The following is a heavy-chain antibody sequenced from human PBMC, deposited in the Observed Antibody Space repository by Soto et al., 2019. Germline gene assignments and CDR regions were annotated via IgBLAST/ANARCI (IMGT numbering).Heavy chain of an antibody. CDR3: ARGHPFDY. CDR1: DGSIGSYY. Sequence: SETLSLTCTVSDGSIGSYYWSWIRQPPGKGLEWIAYISYSGSTNYNPSLKNRVTTSLNTSKSQLYLRLTSVTAADTAVYFCARGHPFDYWGQGALVTVPS. V-gene: IGHV4-59*12. CDR2: ISYSGST. J-gene: IGHJ4*02.